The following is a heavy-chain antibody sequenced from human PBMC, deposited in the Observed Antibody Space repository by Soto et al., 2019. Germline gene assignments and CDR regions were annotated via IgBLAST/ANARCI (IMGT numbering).Heavy chain of an antibody. CDR2: IYHSGYT. CDR1: GGSISSGGYS. Sequence: QLQLQESGSGLVKPSQTLSPTCAVSGGSISSGGYSWSWIRQPPGKGLEWIGYIYHSGYTYYNPSLKSRVTVSVDRSRNQVSLKLSSVTAADTAVYYCARAHYGDYGYGMDVWGQGTTVTVSS. J-gene: IGHJ6*02. CDR3: ARAHYGDYGYGMDV. V-gene: IGHV4-30-2*01. D-gene: IGHD4-17*01.